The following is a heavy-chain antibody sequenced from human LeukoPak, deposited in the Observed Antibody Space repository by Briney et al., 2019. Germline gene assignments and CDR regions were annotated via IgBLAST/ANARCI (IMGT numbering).Heavy chain of an antibody. D-gene: IGHD6-6*01. CDR2: IYPGDSDT. Sequence: GESLKISCQGSGYTFTNYYIVWLRQMPGKGLEWMGIIYPGDSDTRYSPSFQGQVTISADKSISTAYLQWSSLKASDTAMYYCAIQFAVLGLFDYWGQGTLVTVSS. V-gene: IGHV5-51*01. J-gene: IGHJ4*02. CDR1: GYTFTNYY. CDR3: AIQFAVLGLFDY.